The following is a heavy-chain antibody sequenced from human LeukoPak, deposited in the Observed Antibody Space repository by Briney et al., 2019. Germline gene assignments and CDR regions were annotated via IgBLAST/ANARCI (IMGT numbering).Heavy chain of an antibody. J-gene: IGHJ4*02. CDR2: IYYSGST. V-gene: IGHV4-39*07. D-gene: IGHD6-19*01. CDR1: GGSISSSSYY. Sequence: PSETLSLTCTVSGGSISSSSYYWGWIRQPPGKGLEWIGSIYYSGSTYYNPSLKSRVTISVDTSKNQFSLKLSSVTAADTAVYYCARSYSSGWYLAYWGQGTLVTVSS. CDR3: ARSYSSGWYLAY.